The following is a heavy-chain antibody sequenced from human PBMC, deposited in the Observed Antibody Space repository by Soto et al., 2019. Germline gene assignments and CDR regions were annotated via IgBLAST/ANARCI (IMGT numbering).Heavy chain of an antibody. V-gene: IGHV2-5*02. CDR2: IYWDDDK. J-gene: IGHJ5*02. D-gene: IGHD3-3*01. CDR3: AQSLWRCYKAWCDP. Sequence: QITLKEAGPTRVKTTQTLTLTCTFSGFSRTTSGVGVGWIRQPPGKALEWLALIYWDDDKRNSPSLKTSLTITKDTSKNQVVLTMTHMDPVDTATYDCAQSLWRCYKAWCDPWGQGTLVTVSS. CDR1: GFSRTTSGVG.